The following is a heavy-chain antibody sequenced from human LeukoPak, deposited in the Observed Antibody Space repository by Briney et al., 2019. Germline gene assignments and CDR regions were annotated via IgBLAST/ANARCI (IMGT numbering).Heavy chain of an antibody. V-gene: IGHV3-23*01. J-gene: IGHJ4*02. CDR2: ISGSGGST. CDR1: GFTFSSYA. Sequence: GGSLRLSCAASGFTFSSYAMSWVRQAPGKGLEWVSAISGSGGSTYYADSMKGRFTISRDNSKNTLYLQMNSLRAEDTAVYYCANGITIFGVVPNCWGQGTLVTVSS. CDR3: ANGITIFGVVPNC. D-gene: IGHD3-3*01.